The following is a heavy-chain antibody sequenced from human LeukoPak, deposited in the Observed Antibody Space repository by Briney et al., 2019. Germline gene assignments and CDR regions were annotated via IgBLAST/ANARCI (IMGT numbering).Heavy chain of an antibody. V-gene: IGHV4-59*08. J-gene: IGHJ4*02. CDR3: ARLGIGVVPSAMLGDYYFDY. Sequence: SGTLSLTCDVSGGSISSYYWSWIRQPPGKGLEWIGYIYYSGSAKYNPSLKSRVTISVDTSKNQFSLKLTSVTAVDTAVYYCARLGIGVVPSAMLGDYYFDYWGQGTLVTVSS. CDR2: IYYSGSA. CDR1: GGSISSYY. D-gene: IGHD2-2*01.